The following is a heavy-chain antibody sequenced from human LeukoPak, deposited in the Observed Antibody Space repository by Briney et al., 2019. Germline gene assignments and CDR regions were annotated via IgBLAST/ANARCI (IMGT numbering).Heavy chain of an antibody. J-gene: IGHJ4*02. D-gene: IGHD1-26*01. CDR3: AREWEGDVGFSGYLDY. CDR2: ISYDGSNK. V-gene: IGHV3-30-3*01. Sequence: GGSLRLSCAASGFTFSSYAMHWVRQAPGKGLEWVAVISYDGSNKYYAGSVKGRFTISRDNSKNTLYLQMNSLRAEDTAVYYCAREWEGDVGFSGYLDYWGQGTLVTVSS. CDR1: GFTFSSYA.